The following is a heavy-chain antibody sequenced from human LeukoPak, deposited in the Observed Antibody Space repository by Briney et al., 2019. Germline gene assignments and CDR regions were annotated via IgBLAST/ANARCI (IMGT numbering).Heavy chain of an antibody. CDR1: GFTFSGYW. J-gene: IGHJ5*02. Sequence: GGSLRLSCAASGFTFSGYWMSWVRQAPGKGLEWVANIKQDGSEKYYVDSVKGRFTISRDNAKNSLYLQMNSLRSEDTAVYYCARNKPPITMVRGVNWFDHWGQGTLVTVSS. V-gene: IGHV3-7*03. D-gene: IGHD3-10*01. CDR2: IKQDGSEK. CDR3: ARNKPPITMVRGVNWFDH.